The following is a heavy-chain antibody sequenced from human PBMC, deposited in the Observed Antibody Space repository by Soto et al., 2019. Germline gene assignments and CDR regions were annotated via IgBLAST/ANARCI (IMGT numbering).Heavy chain of an antibody. V-gene: IGHV4-38-2*02. CDR2: IYHSGST. J-gene: IGHJ4*02. Sequence: SETLSLTCAVSGYSISTGFNWAWIRQPPGKGLEGIGSIYHSGSTYYNLSLKSRVTISSDASKNQISLKLSSVTAADAALYYWARDWGSGFSPLDSWGQGILVTVSS. D-gene: IGHD6-19*01. CDR3: ARDWGSGFSPLDS. CDR1: GYSISTGFN.